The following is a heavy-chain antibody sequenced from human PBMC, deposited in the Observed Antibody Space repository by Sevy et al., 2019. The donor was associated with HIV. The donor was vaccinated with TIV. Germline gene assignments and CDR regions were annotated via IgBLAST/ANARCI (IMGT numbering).Heavy chain of an antibody. J-gene: IGHJ6*02. CDR1: GYTFTSYD. V-gene: IGHV1-8*01. Sequence: ASVKVSCKASGYTFTSYDINWVRQATGKGLEWMGWMNPNSGNTGYAQKFQGRVIMTRNTSITTAYMELSSLKSEDTAVYYCAKGYYGFWSGYYYGMDVWGQGTTVTVSS. CDR2: MNPNSGNT. CDR3: AKGYYGFWSGYYYGMDV. D-gene: IGHD3-3*01.